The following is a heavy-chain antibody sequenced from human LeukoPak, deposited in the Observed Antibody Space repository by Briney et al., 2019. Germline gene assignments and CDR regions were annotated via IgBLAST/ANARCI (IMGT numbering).Heavy chain of an antibody. CDR2: IGTSGTVI. J-gene: IGHJ4*02. V-gene: IGHV3-48*03. CDR3: ARSFDF. CDR1: GFTFSSFE. Sequence: PGGSLRLSCAASGFTFSSFEMNWVRQAPGKGLEWVSYIGTSGTVIYYADSVRGRFTTSRDNAKNSLYLQMNSLRAEDTSVYYCARSFDFWGQGTLVTVSS.